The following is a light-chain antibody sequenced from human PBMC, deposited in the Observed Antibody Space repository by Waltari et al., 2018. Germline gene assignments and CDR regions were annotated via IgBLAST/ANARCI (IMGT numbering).Light chain of an antibody. Sequence: EIVMTQSPATRSVSPGERAIPSCRARQSGTTNLAWYQQKPGQAPRLLIHGASTRATDIPARFSGSGSGTEFTLTISSLQSEDCAVYYCHQYNDGPPFNFGQGTKLEIK. V-gene: IGKV3-15*01. CDR3: HQYNDGPPFN. CDR2: GAS. J-gene: IGKJ2*01. CDR1: QSGTTN.